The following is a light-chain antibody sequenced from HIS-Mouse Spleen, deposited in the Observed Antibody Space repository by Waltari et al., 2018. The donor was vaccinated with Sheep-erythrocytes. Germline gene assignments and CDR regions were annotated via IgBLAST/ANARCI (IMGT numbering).Light chain of an antibody. V-gene: IGLV3-1*01. CDR1: KLGDKY. CDR2: QDS. Sequence: SYELTQPPSVSVSPGQTASITCPGDKLGDKYACWYQQKPGQSPVLVIYQDSKRPSGIPERFSGSNSGNTATLTISGTQAMDEADYYCCSYAGSYNVVFGGGTKLTVL. J-gene: IGLJ2*01. CDR3: CSYAGSYNVV.